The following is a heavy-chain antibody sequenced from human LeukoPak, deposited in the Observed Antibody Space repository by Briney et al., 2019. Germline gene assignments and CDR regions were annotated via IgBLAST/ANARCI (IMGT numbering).Heavy chain of an antibody. CDR2: ISQSGST. CDR1: GASITNYY. V-gene: IGHV4-59*01. D-gene: IGHD2-2*01. J-gene: IGHJ4*02. CDR3: ARDAFPSND. Sequence: SETLSLTCSVSGASITNYYWSWIRQPPGKGLEWIGYISQSGSTKYGPSLKGRVTISQDSTKNQFSLQLKSVTAADTAVYYCARDAFPSNDWGQGTLVTVSS.